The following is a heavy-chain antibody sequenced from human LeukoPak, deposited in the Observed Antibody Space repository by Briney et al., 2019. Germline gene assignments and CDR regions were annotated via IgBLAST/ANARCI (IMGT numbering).Heavy chain of an antibody. J-gene: IGHJ4*02. CDR1: GFTFSSYG. Sequence: GGSLRLSCAASGFTFSSYGKHWVRQAPGKGLEWVAVIWYDGSNKYYADSVKGRFTISRDNSKNTLYLQMNSLRAEDTAVYYCARDTTIFGVVIINGYFDYWGQGTLVTVSS. D-gene: IGHD3-3*01. V-gene: IGHV3-33*01. CDR2: IWYDGSNK. CDR3: ARDTTIFGVVIINGYFDY.